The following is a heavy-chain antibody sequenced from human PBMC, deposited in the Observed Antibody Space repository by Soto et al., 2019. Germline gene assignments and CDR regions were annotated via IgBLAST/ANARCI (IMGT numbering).Heavy chain of an antibody. D-gene: IGHD6-13*01. J-gene: IGHJ4*02. Sequence: PGGSLRLSCAASGLTFSSFGMHWVRQAPGKGLEWVAVISYDGSNKYYADSVKGRFTISRDNSKNTLYLQMNSLRAEDTAVYYCAKALQIKQQLLLVMSYWGQGTLVTVSS. V-gene: IGHV3-30*18. CDR1: GLTFSSFG. CDR2: ISYDGSNK. CDR3: AKALQIKQQLLLVMSY.